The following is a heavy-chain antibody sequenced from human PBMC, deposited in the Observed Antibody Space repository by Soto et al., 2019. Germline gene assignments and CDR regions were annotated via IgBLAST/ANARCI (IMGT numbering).Heavy chain of an antibody. D-gene: IGHD2-2*01. Sequence: PGGSLRLSCAASGFTFSDYYMNWVRQAPGKGLEWVSSISSSSSYIYYADSVKGRFTISRDNAKNSLYLQMNSLRAEDTAVYYCARARGTSLNDAFDIWGQGTMVTVSS. CDR3: ARARGTSLNDAFDI. CDR2: ISSSSSYI. V-gene: IGHV3-21*01. J-gene: IGHJ3*02. CDR1: GFTFSDYY.